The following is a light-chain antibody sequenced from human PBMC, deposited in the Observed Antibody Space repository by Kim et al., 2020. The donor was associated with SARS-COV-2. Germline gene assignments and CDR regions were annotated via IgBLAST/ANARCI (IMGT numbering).Light chain of an antibody. J-gene: IGLJ1*01. V-gene: IGLV3-9*01. CDR1: NLETKN. Sequence: SYELTQPLSVSVALGQTATISCGGDNLETKNVHWYQQRPGQAPVLVLFRHTNRPSGIPERFSGSNSGNTATLTISGAQGEDEADYFCQVWDSGVYVFGSGTKVTVL. CDR2: RHT. CDR3: QVWDSGVYV.